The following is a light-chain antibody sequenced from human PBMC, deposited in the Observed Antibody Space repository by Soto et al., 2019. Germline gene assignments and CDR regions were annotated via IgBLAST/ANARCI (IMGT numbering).Light chain of an antibody. Sequence: EIVLTQSPGTLSLSPGDRATLSCRASQSISSSYLAWYQQKPGQAPRLLLYGTSSRARGIPDRFSGSGSGTDFTLTISRLXXXXXXVYSCQQYDSSPFTFGRGTRVEIK. CDR1: QSISSSY. V-gene: IGKV3-20*01. CDR2: GTS. J-gene: IGKJ4*01. CDR3: QQYDSSPFT.